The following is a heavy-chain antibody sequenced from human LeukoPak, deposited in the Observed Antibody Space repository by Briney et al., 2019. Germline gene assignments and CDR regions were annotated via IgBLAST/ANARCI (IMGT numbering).Heavy chain of an antibody. Sequence: PGGSLKLSCATSGFTYSGCDMHWVRQASGQGLEWVGRITTKATSYATTYGASLKGRFTISRDDSDDRAYLQMNSLRTEDTAVYYSTTFNRGHHWGQGALVTVSS. J-gene: IGHJ5*02. D-gene: IGHD3-16*01. CDR2: ITTKATSYAT. CDR1: GFTYSGCD. CDR3: TTFNRGHH. V-gene: IGHV3-73*01.